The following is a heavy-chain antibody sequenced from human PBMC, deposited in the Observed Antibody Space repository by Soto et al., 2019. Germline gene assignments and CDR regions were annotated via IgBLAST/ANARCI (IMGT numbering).Heavy chain of an antibody. Sequence: EVQLVESGGGLVKPGGSLRLSCAASGFTFSSYSMNWVRQAPGKGLEWVSSISSSSSYIYYADSVKGRFTISRDNAKKSLYRQMNSLRAEDTAVYYCARDGDSGPPGYYYYYYGMDVWGQGTTVTVSS. CDR3: ARDGDSGPPGYYYYYYGMDV. CDR2: ISSSSSYI. J-gene: IGHJ6*02. V-gene: IGHV3-21*01. D-gene: IGHD5-12*01. CDR1: GFTFSSYS.